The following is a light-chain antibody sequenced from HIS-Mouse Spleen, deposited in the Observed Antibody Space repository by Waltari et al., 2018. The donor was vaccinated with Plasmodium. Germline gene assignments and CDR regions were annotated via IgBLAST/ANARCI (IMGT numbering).Light chain of an antibody. V-gene: IGKV3-15*01. CDR2: GAS. Sequence: EIVMTQSPATLSVSPGERATLSCRASQSVSSNLAWSQQKPGQAPRLLIYGASTRATGIPARVSGSGSGTEFTLTISSLQSEDFAVYYCQQYNNWSFTCGPGTKVDIK. J-gene: IGKJ3*01. CDR3: QQYNNWSFT. CDR1: QSVSSN.